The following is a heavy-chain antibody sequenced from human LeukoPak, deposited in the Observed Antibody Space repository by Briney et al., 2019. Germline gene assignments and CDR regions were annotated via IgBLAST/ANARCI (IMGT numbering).Heavy chain of an antibody. V-gene: IGHV3-23*01. CDR1: GLVVSANY. Sequence: GSLRLSCAASGLVVSANYMSWVRQAPGKGLEWVSAISGSGGSTYYADSVKGRFTISRDNSKNTLYLQMNSLRAEDTAVYYCAKDRAAVAGTTDYWGQGTLVTVSS. CDR2: ISGSGGST. CDR3: AKDRAAVAGTTDY. J-gene: IGHJ4*02. D-gene: IGHD6-19*01.